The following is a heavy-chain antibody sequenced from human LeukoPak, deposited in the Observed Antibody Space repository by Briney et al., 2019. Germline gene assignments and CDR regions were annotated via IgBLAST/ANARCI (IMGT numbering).Heavy chain of an antibody. V-gene: IGHV4-34*01. Sequence: SETLSLTCAVYGGSFSGYYWSWIRQPPGKGLEWIGEINHSGSTNYNPSLKSRVTISVDTSKNQFSLKLSSVTAADTAVYYCARVVGGYPPRFDYWGQGTLVTVCS. D-gene: IGHD3-22*01. CDR1: GGSFSGYY. CDR2: INHSGST. J-gene: IGHJ4*02. CDR3: ARVVGGYPPRFDY.